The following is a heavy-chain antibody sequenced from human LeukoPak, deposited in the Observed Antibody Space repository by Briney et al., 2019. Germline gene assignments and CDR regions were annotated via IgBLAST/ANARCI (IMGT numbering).Heavy chain of an antibody. CDR1: GFTVSSNY. CDR2: IYGGGST. D-gene: IGHD3-10*01. J-gene: IGHJ4*02. CDR3: ATSLLLWFGELTPS. Sequence: GGSLRLSCAASGFTVSSNYMSWVRQAPGKGLEWVSVIYGGGSTYYADSVKGRFTISRDNSKNTLYLQMNSLRAEDTAVYYCATSLLLWFGELTPSWGQGTLVTVSS. V-gene: IGHV3-66*01.